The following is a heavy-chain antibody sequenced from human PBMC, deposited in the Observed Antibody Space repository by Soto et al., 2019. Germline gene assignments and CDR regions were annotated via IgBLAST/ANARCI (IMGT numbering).Heavy chain of an antibody. J-gene: IGHJ4*02. V-gene: IGHV3-23*01. D-gene: IGHD2-15*01. CDR3: AKHVCSGGGCDYFDY. Sequence: GGSLRLSCAASGFTFSTYAMTWVRQAPGTGLEWLSAITSSGDNTYYAESVKGRFTISRDNSKNSLYLQMNSLRAEDTALYYCAKHVCSGGGCDYFDYWGLGTLVTVSS. CDR1: GFTFSTYA. CDR2: ITSSGDNT.